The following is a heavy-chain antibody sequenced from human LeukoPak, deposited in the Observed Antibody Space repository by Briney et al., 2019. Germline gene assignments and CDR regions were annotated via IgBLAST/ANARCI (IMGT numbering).Heavy chain of an antibody. CDR3: ARCSPLPGANWYFDL. CDR2: IYHSGST. V-gene: IGHV4-30-2*01. J-gene: IGHJ2*01. D-gene: IGHD3-10*02. Sequence: SQTLSLTCAVSGGSISSGGYSWSWIRQPPGKGLEWIGYIYHSGSTYYNPSLKSRVTISVDTSKNQFSLKLSSVTAADTAVYYCARCSPLPGANWYFDLWGRGTLVTVSS. CDR1: GGSISSGGYS.